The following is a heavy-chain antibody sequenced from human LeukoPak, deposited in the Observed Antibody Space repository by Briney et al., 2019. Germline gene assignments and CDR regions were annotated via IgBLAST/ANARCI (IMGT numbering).Heavy chain of an antibody. CDR2: ISAYNGNT. Sequence: ASVKVSCKASGYTFTSYGISWVRQAPGQGLEWMGWISAYNGNTNYAQKLQGRVTMTTDTSTSTAYMELRSLISDDTAVYYCASEAQWPNAFDIWGQGTMVTVSS. V-gene: IGHV1-18*01. D-gene: IGHD6-19*01. J-gene: IGHJ3*02. CDR1: GYTFTSYG. CDR3: ASEAQWPNAFDI.